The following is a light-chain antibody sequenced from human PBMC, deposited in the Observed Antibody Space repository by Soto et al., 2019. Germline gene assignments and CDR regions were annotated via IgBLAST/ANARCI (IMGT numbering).Light chain of an antibody. CDR1: QDIYDY. Sequence: DIQMTQSPSSLSASVGDSVTITCQASQDIYDYLNWYQHKPGKAHRLLIYAASNLETGVPSRFSGSGSGTDFTFTINSLQPEDIATYYCQQYDNSPMFTFGRGTK. CDR3: QQYDNSPMFT. V-gene: IGKV1-33*01. J-gene: IGKJ2*01. CDR2: AAS.